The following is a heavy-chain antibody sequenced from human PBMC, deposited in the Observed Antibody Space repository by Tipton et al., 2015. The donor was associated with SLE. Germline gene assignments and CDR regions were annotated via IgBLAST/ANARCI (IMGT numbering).Heavy chain of an antibody. Sequence: TLSLTCTVSGGSISSGSYYWSWIRQPAGKGLEWIGRIYTSGSTNYHPSLKSRVTISVDTSKNQFSLKLSSVTAADTAVYYCARDTYSGSFNFDYWGQGTLVTVSS. CDR1: GGSISSGSYY. D-gene: IGHD1-26*01. V-gene: IGHV4-61*02. CDR3: ARDTYSGSFNFDY. J-gene: IGHJ4*02. CDR2: IYTSGST.